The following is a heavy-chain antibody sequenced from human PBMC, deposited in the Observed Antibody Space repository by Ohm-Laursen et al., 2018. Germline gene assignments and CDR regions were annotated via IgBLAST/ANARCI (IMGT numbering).Heavy chain of an antibody. J-gene: IGHJ4*02. Sequence: SQTLSLTCTVSGASISSYYWSWIRQPAGKGLEWIGRFYTSGSTHYNPSLKSRVTVSVDTSKNQFSLKLTSVTAADTAVYYCATRTKGGWGLDYWGQGTSVTVSS. CDR3: ATRTKGGWGLDY. V-gene: IGHV4-4*07. CDR1: GASISSYY. CDR2: FYTSGST. D-gene: IGHD1-1*01.